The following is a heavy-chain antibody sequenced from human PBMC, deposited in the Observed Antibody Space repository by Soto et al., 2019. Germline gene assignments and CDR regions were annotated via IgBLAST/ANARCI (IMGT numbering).Heavy chain of an antibody. CDR3: AKDYSTVTTDPLSVVLFDY. J-gene: IGHJ4*02. CDR2: ITSDGRT. V-gene: IGHV3-23*01. CDR1: GFTFSSYA. D-gene: IGHD4-17*01. Sequence: GESLRLSCAASGFTFSSYAMSWVRQAPGKGLEWVSIITSDGRTYYADSVKGRFTISRDNSKNTVYLQMNSLRAEDTAVYYCAKDYSTVTTDPLSVVLFDYWGQGALVTVSS.